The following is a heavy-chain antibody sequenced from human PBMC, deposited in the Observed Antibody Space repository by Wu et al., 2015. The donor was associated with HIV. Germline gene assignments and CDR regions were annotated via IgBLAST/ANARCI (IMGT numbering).Heavy chain of an antibody. CDR1: GYTLTGFY. CDR3: ARVQFDPDYYTYFDL. V-gene: IGHV1-2*02. J-gene: IGHJ2*01. CDR2: IDPNSGDT. Sequence: QVQLVQSGAEVKKPGASVKVSCKASGYTLTGFYMSWVRQAPGQGLECMGWIDPNSGDTKYAQKFEGRVTMTRDTSISTVYMEVNRLTSDDTAVYYCARVQFDPDYYTYFDLWGQGTLVTVSS. D-gene: IGHD4/OR15-4a*01.